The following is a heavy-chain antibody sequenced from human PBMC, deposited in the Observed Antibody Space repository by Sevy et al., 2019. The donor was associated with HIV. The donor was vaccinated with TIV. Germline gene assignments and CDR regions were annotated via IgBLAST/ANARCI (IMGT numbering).Heavy chain of an antibody. CDR3: ASLGSFPPIDY. D-gene: IGHD3-10*01. V-gene: IGHV3-74*01. CDR2: INSDGSST. Sequence: GGSLRLSCAASGFTFSSYWMHWVRQAPGKGLVWVSRINSDGSSTSYADSVKGRFTISRDNAKNTLYLQMNSLRAEDTAVYYCASLGSFPPIDYWGQGTLVTVSS. CDR1: GFTFSSYW. J-gene: IGHJ4*02.